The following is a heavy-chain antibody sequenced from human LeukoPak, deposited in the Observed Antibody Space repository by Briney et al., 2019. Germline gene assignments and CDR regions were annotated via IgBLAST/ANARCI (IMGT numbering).Heavy chain of an antibody. CDR2: IRYDGSNK. CDR3: AKDRAPYCSSTSCYTFDY. V-gene: IGHV3-30*02. Sequence: PGGSLRLSCAASRYTFSSYGMHWVRQAPGKGLEWVAFIRYDGSNKDYADSVKGRFTISRDNSKNTLYLQMNSLRAEDTAVYYCAKDRAPYCSSTSCYTFDYWGQGTLVTVSS. CDR1: RYTFSSYG. D-gene: IGHD2-2*02. J-gene: IGHJ4*02.